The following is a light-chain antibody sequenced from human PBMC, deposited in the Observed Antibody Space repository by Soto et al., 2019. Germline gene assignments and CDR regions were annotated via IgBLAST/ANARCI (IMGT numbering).Light chain of an antibody. Sequence: QSVLTQPASVSGSPGQSITISCTGTSSDVGTYSLVSWYQQRPGKAPQLMIYEVSNRPSGVSNRFSGSKSGNTASLTISGLQADDEADYYCNSYAGDIIRFVFGTGTKVTVL. J-gene: IGLJ1*01. CDR2: EVS. V-gene: IGLV2-14*02. CDR1: SSDVGTYSL. CDR3: NSYAGDIIRFV.